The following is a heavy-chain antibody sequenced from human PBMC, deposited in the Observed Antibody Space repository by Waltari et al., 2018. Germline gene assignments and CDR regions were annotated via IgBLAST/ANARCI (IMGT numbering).Heavy chain of an antibody. Sequence: QVQLQESGPGLVKPSETLSLTCTVSGGSISSHYWSWIRQPPGKGLAWIGYIDDSGSTNYHPSRKSRGTISVDTSKNQFSLKLSSVTAADTAVYYCARYSVWGYDPFDYWGQGTLVTVSS. V-gene: IGHV4-59*11. CDR1: GGSISSHY. D-gene: IGHD5-12*01. J-gene: IGHJ4*02. CDR3: ARYSVWGYDPFDY. CDR2: IDDSGST.